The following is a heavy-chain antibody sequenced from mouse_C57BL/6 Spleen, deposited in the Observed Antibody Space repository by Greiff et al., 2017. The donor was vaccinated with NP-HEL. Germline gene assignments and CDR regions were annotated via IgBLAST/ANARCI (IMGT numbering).Heavy chain of an antibody. Sequence: EVKLVESGGGLVKPGGSLKLSCAASGFTFSSYAMSWVRQTPEKRLEWVATISDGGSYTYYPDNVQGRFTISRDNAKNNLYLQMSHLKSEDTAMYYCARDDGTLDHYYAMDYWGQGTSVTVSS. CDR1: GFTFSSYA. D-gene: IGHD1-1*01. V-gene: IGHV5-4*01. CDR2: ISDGGSYT. J-gene: IGHJ4*01. CDR3: ARDDGTLDHYYAMDY.